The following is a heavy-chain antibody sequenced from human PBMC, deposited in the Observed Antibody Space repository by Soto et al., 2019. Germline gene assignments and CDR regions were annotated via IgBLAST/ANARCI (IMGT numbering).Heavy chain of an antibody. CDR2: IDPSDSYT. J-gene: IGHJ6*02. Sequence: PGESLKISCKGSGYSFTSYWISWVRQMPGKGLEWMGRIDPSDSYTNYSPSFQGHVTISADKSISTAYLQWSSLKASDTAIYYCALKVDSSNEIYYYGMDVWGQGTTVTVSS. V-gene: IGHV5-10-1*01. CDR3: ALKVDSSNEIYYYGMDV. CDR1: GYSFTSYW. D-gene: IGHD6-13*01.